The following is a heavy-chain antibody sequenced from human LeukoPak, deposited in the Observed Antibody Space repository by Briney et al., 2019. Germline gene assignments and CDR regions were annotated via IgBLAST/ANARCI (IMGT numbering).Heavy chain of an antibody. CDR2: ISDNGSP. V-gene: IGHV4-59*01. D-gene: IGHD3-9*01. CDR3: ARDHWFLSSDTWYYYGLDV. J-gene: IGHJ6*02. CDR1: GGSISGYY. Sequence: SETLSLTCSVSGGSISGYYWSWMRQPPGKGLEWIGYISDNGSPSYNPSLKSRVKISVDTPKNLLSLHLISVVAADTAVYYCARDHWFLSSDTWYYYGLDVWGRGTTVTVSS.